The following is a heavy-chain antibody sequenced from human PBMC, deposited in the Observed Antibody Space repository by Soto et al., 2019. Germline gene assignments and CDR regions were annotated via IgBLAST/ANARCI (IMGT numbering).Heavy chain of an antibody. CDR2: INQDGSEK. Sequence: EVQLLESGGGLVQPGGSLRLSCAASGFTFSSYWMDWVRQAPGKGLEWVANINQDGSEKNYVDSVKGRFTISRDNAKNSLYLHMSSLTAEDSALYYCSRSLDYWGQGTLVTVSS. V-gene: IGHV3-7*01. CDR3: SRSLDY. CDR1: GFTFSSYW. J-gene: IGHJ4*02.